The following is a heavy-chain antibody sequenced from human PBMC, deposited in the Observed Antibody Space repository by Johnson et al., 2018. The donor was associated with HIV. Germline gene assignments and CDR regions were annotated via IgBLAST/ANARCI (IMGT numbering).Heavy chain of an antibody. CDR1: GFTFSSYW. Sequence: VQLVESGGALVQPGGSLRLSCAASGFTFSSYWMSWVRQAPGKGLEWVSAISGSGDSTYYADSVKGRFTISRDNSKNTLYLQINSLRAEDTAVYYCANLGDYSGINGFDIWGQGTMVTVSS. J-gene: IGHJ3*02. CDR2: ISGSGDST. D-gene: IGHD4-23*01. CDR3: ANLGDYSGINGFDI. V-gene: IGHV3-23*04.